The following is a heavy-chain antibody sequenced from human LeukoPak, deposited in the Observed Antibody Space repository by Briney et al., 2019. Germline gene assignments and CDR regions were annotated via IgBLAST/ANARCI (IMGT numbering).Heavy chain of an antibody. J-gene: IGHJ4*02. Sequence: SVKVSCKASGGTFSSYAISWVRQAPGQGLEWMGGIIPIFGTANYAQKFQGRVTITTDESTSTAYMELSSLRSEDTAVYYCAIRRSYYGSGSLFYWGQGTLVTVSS. CDR2: IIPIFGTA. CDR1: GGTFSSYA. V-gene: IGHV1-69*05. D-gene: IGHD3-10*01. CDR3: AIRRSYYGSGSLFY.